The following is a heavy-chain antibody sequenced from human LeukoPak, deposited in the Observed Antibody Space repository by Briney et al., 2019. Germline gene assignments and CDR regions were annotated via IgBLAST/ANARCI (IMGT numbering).Heavy chain of an antibody. J-gene: IGHJ3*02. V-gene: IGHV4-59*01. Sequence: PSETLSLTGTVSGGSISGYYWSWIRQPPGKGLECIGYIYYSGSTNYNPSLKRRVTISVGTSKNQFSLKLSSVTAADTAVYYCARLGHHDSSGYDAFDIWGQGTMVTVSS. D-gene: IGHD3-22*01. CDR3: ARLGHHDSSGYDAFDI. CDR1: GGSISGYY. CDR2: IYYSGST.